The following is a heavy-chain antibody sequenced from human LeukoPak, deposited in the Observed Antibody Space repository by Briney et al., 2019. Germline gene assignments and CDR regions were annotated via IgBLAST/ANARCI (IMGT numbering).Heavy chain of an antibody. CDR3: ARAGYGDQPRYFDY. J-gene: IGHJ4*02. Sequence: ASVKVSCKASGYTFTGYYMHWVRQAPGQGLEWMGWINPNSGGKNYAQKFQGWVTMTRDTSISTAYMELSRLRSDDTAVYYCARAGYGDQPRYFDYWGQGTLVTVSS. CDR2: INPNSGGK. D-gene: IGHD4-17*01. V-gene: IGHV1-2*04. CDR1: GYTFTGYY.